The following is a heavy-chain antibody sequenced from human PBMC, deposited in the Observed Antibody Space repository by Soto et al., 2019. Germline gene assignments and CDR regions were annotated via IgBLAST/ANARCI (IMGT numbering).Heavy chain of an antibody. D-gene: IGHD3-3*01. CDR1: GGTFSSYA. Sequence: SVKVSCKASGGTFSSYAISWVRQAPGQGLEWMGGIIPIFGTANYAQKFQGRVTITADKSTSTAYMELSSLRSEDTAVYYCARASSLQYYDFWSGWNWSDPWGQGTLVTVSS. CDR2: IIPIFGTA. CDR3: ARASSLQYYDFWSGWNWSDP. J-gene: IGHJ5*02. V-gene: IGHV1-69*06.